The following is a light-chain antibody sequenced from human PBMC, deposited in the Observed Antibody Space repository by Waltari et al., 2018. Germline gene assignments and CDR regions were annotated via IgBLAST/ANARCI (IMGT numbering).Light chain of an antibody. CDR3: QVWDSSSDLQV. CDR1: NIANKD. Sequence: SYVLAQPPSVSVAPGKTTSITCGGDNIANKDVNWYQQKPGQAPTLVVYSNNARPSGIPGRFSGSRSGNTATRTITRVEAGDEADYYCQVWDSSSDLQVFGGGTKLTVL. V-gene: IGLV3-21*04. J-gene: IGLJ2*01. CDR2: SNN.